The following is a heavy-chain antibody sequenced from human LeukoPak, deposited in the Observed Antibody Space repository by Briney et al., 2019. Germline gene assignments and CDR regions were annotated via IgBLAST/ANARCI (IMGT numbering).Heavy chain of an antibody. Sequence: SETLSLTCTVSGGSIGSDYWSWIRQPPGQGLEWIGYIYYSGSTNYNPSLKSRVTMSVDTSKNQFSLKLSSVTAADTAVYCCARGRISSAWFAHFDYWGQGTLVTVSS. J-gene: IGHJ4*02. CDR2: IYYSGST. CDR1: GGSIGSDY. D-gene: IGHD6-19*01. CDR3: ARGRISSAWFAHFDY. V-gene: IGHV4-59*01.